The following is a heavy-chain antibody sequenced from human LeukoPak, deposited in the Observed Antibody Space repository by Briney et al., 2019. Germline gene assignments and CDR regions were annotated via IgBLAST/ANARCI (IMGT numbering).Heavy chain of an antibody. Sequence: PGGSLRLSCAGSGLTFSSYWMTWVRQAPGKGLEWVANIKPDGSEKAYVDSVKGRFTISRDNAKNSLYLQMNSLRAEDTAVYYCARDDYSWGSHPYWGQGTLVTVSS. CDR3: ARDDYSWGSHPY. J-gene: IGHJ4*02. CDR1: GLTFSSYW. V-gene: IGHV3-7*04. D-gene: IGHD3-10*01. CDR2: IKPDGSEK.